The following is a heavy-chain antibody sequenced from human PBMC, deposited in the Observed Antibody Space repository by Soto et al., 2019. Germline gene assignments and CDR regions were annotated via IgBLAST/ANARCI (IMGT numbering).Heavy chain of an antibody. D-gene: IGHD6-19*01. CDR1: GFTFSSSA. CDR3: AKVQQWTHFDY. CDR2: IDGRGDTR. V-gene: IGHV3-23*01. Sequence: GGSLRLSCAASGFTFSSSAMSWVRQAPGKGLEWVSAIDGRGDTRYYADSVKGRFTISRDNSRNTLYLQINSLRADDTAVYFCAKVQQWTHFDYWGQGSLVTVSS. J-gene: IGHJ4*02.